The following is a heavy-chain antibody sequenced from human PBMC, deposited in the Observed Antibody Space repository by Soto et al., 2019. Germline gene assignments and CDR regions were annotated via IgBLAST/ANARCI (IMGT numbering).Heavy chain of an antibody. J-gene: IGHJ4*02. Sequence: SETLSLTGAVYSRSFSGDYWTWMRQPPGKGLEWIGEIYQVLSIVYNPSLKSRATISGDSSKNQFSLELSSVTAADTGVYYCARHGGYYFDYWGQGALVTVSS. CDR3: ARHGGYYFDY. V-gene: IGHV4-34*01. CDR2: IYQVLSI. D-gene: IGHD3-16*01. CDR1: SRSFSGDY.